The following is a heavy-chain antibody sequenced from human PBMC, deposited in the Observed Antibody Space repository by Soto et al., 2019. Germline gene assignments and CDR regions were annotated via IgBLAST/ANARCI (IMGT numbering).Heavy chain of an antibody. CDR1: GFTFSSYS. CDR3: ARFGAYCGGDCYGAFDY. J-gene: IGHJ4*02. CDR2: ISSSSSYI. D-gene: IGHD2-21*01. V-gene: IGHV3-21*01. Sequence: GGSLRLSCAASGFTFSSYSVNWVRQAPGKGLEWVSSISSSSSYIYYADSVKGRFTISRDNTKNSLYLQMNSLRAEDTAVYYCARFGAYCGGDCYGAFDYWGQGTLVTVSS.